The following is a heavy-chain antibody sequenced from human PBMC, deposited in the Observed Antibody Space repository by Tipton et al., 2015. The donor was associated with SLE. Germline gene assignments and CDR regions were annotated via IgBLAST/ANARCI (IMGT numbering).Heavy chain of an antibody. V-gene: IGHV3-23*01. CDR2: SVGSDGNT. J-gene: IGHJ4*02. Sequence: SLRLSCAASGFTFSSYAMSWVRQAPGKGLEWVSGSVGSDGNTYYADFVKGRFTISRDNSKNTLFLQMNNLGAEDTAVYYCAKEIYADEEGYWGQGTQVTVSS. CDR3: AKEIYADEEGY. CDR1: GFTFSSYA. D-gene: IGHD2/OR15-2a*01.